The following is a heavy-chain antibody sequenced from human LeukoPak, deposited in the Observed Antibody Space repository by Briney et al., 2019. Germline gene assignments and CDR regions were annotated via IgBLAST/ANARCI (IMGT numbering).Heavy chain of an antibody. CDR1: GFTFSSYS. CDR2: ISSSSSYI. CDR3: ARGARRNYDILTGYLDY. Sequence: GGSLRLSCAASGFTFSSYSMNWVRQAPGKGLEWVSSISSSSSYIYYADSVKGRFTISRDNAKNSLYLQMNSLRAEDTAVYYCARGARRNYDILTGYLDYWGQGTLVTVSS. J-gene: IGHJ4*02. D-gene: IGHD3-9*01. V-gene: IGHV3-21*01.